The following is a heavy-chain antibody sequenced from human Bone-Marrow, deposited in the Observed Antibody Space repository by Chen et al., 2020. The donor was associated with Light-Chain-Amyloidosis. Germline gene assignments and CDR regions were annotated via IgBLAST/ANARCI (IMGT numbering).Heavy chain of an antibody. CDR2: ISSSGGNK. V-gene: IGHV3-21*01. J-gene: IGHJ4*02. CDR3: ARDPIAVAGGGSFDY. D-gene: IGHD6-19*01. Sequence: EVQLVESGGGLVKPGGSLRLSCAASGFTFSRYSMNWVRQAPGKGLEWVSSISSSGGNKYYADSGKGRFTISRDNAKNSLYLQMNSLRAEDTAVYYCARDPIAVAGGGSFDYWGQGALVTVSS. CDR1: GFTFSRYS.